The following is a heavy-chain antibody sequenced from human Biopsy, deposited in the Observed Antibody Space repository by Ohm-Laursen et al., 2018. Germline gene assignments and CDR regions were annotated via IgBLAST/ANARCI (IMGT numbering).Heavy chain of an antibody. CDR2: ISPKSGDT. D-gene: IGHD6-19*01. V-gene: IGHV1-2*02. CDR3: ALQSVAQMKNFDY. Sequence: VKVSCKASGYSFTSYYMHWVRQAPGQGLEWMGWISPKSGDTNYAHKFQGNITMTRDTSMSTAYMEMSRLRCDDTAVYYCALQSVAQMKNFDYWGQGTLVTVSS. J-gene: IGHJ4*02. CDR1: GYSFTSYY.